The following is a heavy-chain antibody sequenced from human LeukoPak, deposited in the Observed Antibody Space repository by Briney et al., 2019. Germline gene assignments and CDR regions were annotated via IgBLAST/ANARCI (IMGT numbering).Heavy chain of an antibody. Sequence: GGSLRLSCAASGFTFSDYYMSWIRQAPGKGLEWVSYISSSGSAIYYADSVKGRFTISRDNAKNSLYLQMNSLRAEDTAVYYCASGIAAAAPRDYWGQGTLVTVSS. CDR3: ASGIAAAAPRDY. CDR2: ISSSGSAI. V-gene: IGHV3-11*01. J-gene: IGHJ4*02. CDR1: GFTFSDYY. D-gene: IGHD6-13*01.